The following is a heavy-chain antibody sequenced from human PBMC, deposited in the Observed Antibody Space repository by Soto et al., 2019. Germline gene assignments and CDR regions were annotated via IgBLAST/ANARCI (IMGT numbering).Heavy chain of an antibody. J-gene: IGHJ4*02. CDR3: ARRNTSAYLRYFDS. Sequence: SVKVSCKASGGTFSSYPITWVRQAPGQGLEWMGGTFPIFDRGNYAQKFQGRLTITTDKSTNTAYMELSSLRSEDTAVYYCARRNTSAYLRYFDSWGQGTLVTVSS. V-gene: IGHV1-69*05. CDR2: TFPIFDRG. CDR1: GGTFSSYP. D-gene: IGHD3-16*01.